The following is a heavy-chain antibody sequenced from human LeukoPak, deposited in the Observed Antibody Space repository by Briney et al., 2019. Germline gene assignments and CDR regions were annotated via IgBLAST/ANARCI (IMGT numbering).Heavy chain of an antibody. D-gene: IGHD5-18*01. V-gene: IGHV3-23*01. Sequence: GASLRLSRAASGFTFSSYAMSWVRQAPGKGLEWVSAISGSGGSTYYADSVKGRFTISRDNSKNTLYLQMNSLRAEDTAVYYCAKLPRGYSYGPQYWGQGTLVTVSS. CDR1: GFTFSSYA. CDR2: ISGSGGST. J-gene: IGHJ4*02. CDR3: AKLPRGYSYGPQY.